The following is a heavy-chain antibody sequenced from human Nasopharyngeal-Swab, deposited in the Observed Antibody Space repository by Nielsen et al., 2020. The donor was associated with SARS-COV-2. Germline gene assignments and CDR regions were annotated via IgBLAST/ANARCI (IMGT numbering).Heavy chain of an antibody. D-gene: IGHD6-19*01. V-gene: IGHV1-69*04. CDR3: ARIVVAGLGYYYYGMDV. CDR1: GGTFSSYA. CDR2: IIPILGIA. Sequence: SVKVSCKASGGTFSSYAISWVRQAPGQGLEWMGRIIPILGIANYAQKFQGRVTITADKSTSTAYMELSSLRSEDTAVYYCARIVVAGLGYYYYGMDVWGQGTTVTVSS. J-gene: IGHJ6*02.